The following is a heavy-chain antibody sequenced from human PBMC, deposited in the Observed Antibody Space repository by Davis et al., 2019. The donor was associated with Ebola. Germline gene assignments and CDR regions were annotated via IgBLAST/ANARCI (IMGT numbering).Heavy chain of an antibody. V-gene: IGHV1-18*01. D-gene: IGHD3-22*01. Sequence: AASVKVSCKASGYTFSSYGVTWVRQAPGQGLEWMGWISADNGNTNYAQKFQGRVTMTTDTSTSTAYMELTSLRSDDTAVYYFARMRNYYETNGFNWYFDLWGRGTLVTVSS. CDR3: ARMRNYYETNGFNWYFDL. J-gene: IGHJ2*01. CDR1: GYTFSSYG. CDR2: ISADNGNT.